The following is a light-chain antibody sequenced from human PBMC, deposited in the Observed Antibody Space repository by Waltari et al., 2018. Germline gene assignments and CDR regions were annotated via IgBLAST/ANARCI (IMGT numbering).Light chain of an antibody. V-gene: IGKV1-5*03. CDR1: QSISSW. CDR2: KAS. J-gene: IGKJ1*01. Sequence: DIQMTQSPSTLSASVGDRVPITCRASQSISSWLAWYQQKPGKAPKLLTYKASSLESGVPSRFSGSGSGTEFTLTISSMQPDDFATYYCQQYNSYWTFGQGTKVEIK. CDR3: QQYNSYWT.